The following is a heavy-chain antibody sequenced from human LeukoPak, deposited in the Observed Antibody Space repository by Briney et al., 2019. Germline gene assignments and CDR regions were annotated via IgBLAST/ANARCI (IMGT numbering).Heavy chain of an antibody. D-gene: IGHD6-13*01. Sequence: GGSLRLSCAASGFTFSSYWMSWVRQAPGKGLEWVSTISGSGGSTYYADSVKGRFTISRDNSKNTLYLQMNSLRAEDTAVYYCAKGEVAAAVPFDYWGQGTLVTVSS. CDR2: ISGSGGST. V-gene: IGHV3-23*01. CDR1: GFTFSSYW. CDR3: AKGEVAAAVPFDY. J-gene: IGHJ4*02.